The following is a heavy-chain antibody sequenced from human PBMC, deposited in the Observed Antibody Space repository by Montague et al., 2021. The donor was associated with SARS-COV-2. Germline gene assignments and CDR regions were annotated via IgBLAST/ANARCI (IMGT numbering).Heavy chain of an antibody. Sequence: SETLSLTCSVSGGSITSSSYYWGWIRQSPDKGLEWIGNNYYRGSTYYNPSLKSRVTISVDTSKYQFSLKLSSVTAADTAVYYCVSLWKYGSGSHYAPWDYYNYGVDVWGQGTTVTVSS. CDR1: GGSITSSSYY. CDR2: NYYRGST. CDR3: VSLWKYGSGSHYAPWDYYNYGVDV. D-gene: IGHD3-10*01. V-gene: IGHV4-39*01. J-gene: IGHJ6*02.